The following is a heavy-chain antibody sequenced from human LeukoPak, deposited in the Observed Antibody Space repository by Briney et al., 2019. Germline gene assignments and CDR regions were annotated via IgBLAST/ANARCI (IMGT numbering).Heavy chain of an antibody. J-gene: IGHJ4*02. CDR2: IYYSGST. V-gene: IGHV4-59*01. CDR1: GGSISSYY. CDR3: ARGQEGDY. Sequence: PSETLSLTCTVSGGSISSYYWSWLRQPPGKGLEWIGYIYYSGSTNYNPSLKSRVTISVDTSKNQFSLKLSSVTAADTAVYYCARGQEGDYWGQGTLVTVSS.